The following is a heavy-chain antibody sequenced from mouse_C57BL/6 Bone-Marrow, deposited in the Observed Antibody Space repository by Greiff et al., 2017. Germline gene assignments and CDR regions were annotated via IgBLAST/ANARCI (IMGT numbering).Heavy chain of an antibody. CDR3: ARQLRLPSFAY. Sequence: VQLQQSGAELARPGASVKLSCKASGYTFTSYGISWVKQRTGQGLEWIGEIYPRSGNTYYNEKFKGKATLTADKSSSTAYIELRSLTSEDSAVYFCARQLRLPSFAYWGQGTLVTVSA. D-gene: IGHD3-2*02. J-gene: IGHJ3*01. V-gene: IGHV1-81*01. CDR2: IYPRSGNT. CDR1: GYTFTSYG.